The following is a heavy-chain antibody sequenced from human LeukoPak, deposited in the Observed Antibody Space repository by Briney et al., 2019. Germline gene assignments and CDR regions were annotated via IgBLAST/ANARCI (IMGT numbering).Heavy chain of an antibody. D-gene: IGHD3-3*01. Sequence: SETLSLTCAVYGGSFSGYYWSWIRQPPGKGLEWIGEINHSGSTNYNPSLKSRVTISVDTSKNQFSLKLSSATAADTAVYYCARGRIYDFWSGPSPREYFQHWGQGTLVTVSS. CDR1: GGSFSGYY. CDR2: INHSGST. CDR3: ARGRIYDFWSGPSPREYFQH. J-gene: IGHJ1*01. V-gene: IGHV4-34*01.